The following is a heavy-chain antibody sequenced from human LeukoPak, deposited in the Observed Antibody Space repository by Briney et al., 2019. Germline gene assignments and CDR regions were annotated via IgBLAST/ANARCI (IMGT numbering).Heavy chain of an antibody. CDR3: ARVARSSTRFDY. Sequence: SVKVSCKASGGTFSSYAISWVRQAPGQGLEWMGRIIPILGIANYAQKFQGRVTITADKSTSTAYMELSSLRSEDTAVYYCARVARSSTRFDYWGQGTLVTVSS. V-gene: IGHV1-69*04. D-gene: IGHD2-2*01. J-gene: IGHJ4*02. CDR1: GGTFSSYA. CDR2: IIPILGIA.